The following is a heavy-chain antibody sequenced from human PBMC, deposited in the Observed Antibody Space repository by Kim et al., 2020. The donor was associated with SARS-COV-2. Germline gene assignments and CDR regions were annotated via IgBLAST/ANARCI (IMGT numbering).Heavy chain of an antibody. CDR3: ARADSWYSDYNWFDP. V-gene: IGHV4-59*13. CDR2: IYYSGST. J-gene: IGHJ5*02. Sequence: SETLSLTCTVSGGSISSYYWSWIRQPPGKGLEWIGYIYYSGSTNYNPSLKSRVTISVDTSKNQFSLKLSSVTAADTAVYYCARADSWYSDYNWFDPWGQGTLVTVSS. D-gene: IGHD6-13*01. CDR1: GGSISSYY.